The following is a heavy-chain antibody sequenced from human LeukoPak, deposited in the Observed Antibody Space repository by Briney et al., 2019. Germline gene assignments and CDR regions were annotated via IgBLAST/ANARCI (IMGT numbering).Heavy chain of an antibody. CDR3: AIHRDGGNSSHDFDY. V-gene: IGHV5-10-1*01. D-gene: IGHD4-23*01. CDR1: GXSFTSYW. CDR2: IDPSDSYT. J-gene: IGHJ4*02. Sequence: GESLKISCKGSGXSFTSYWISWVRQMPGKGLEWMGRIDPSDSYTNYSPSFQGHVTISADKSISTAYLQWSSLKASDTAMYYCAIHRDGGNSSHDFDYWGQGTLVTVSS.